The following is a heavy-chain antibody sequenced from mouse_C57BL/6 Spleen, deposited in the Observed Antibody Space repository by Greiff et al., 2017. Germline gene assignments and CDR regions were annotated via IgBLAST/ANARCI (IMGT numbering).Heavy chain of an antibody. Sequence: VHVKQSGAELVKPGASVKLSCTASGFNIKVYYMHWVKQRTEQGLEWIGRIDPEDGETKYAPKFQGKATITADTSSNTAYLQLSSLTSEDTAVYYCARDDGYPYYFDYWGQGTTLTVSS. J-gene: IGHJ2*01. CDR2: IDPEDGET. V-gene: IGHV14-2*01. CDR1: GFNIKVYY. D-gene: IGHD2-3*01. CDR3: ARDDGYPYYFDY.